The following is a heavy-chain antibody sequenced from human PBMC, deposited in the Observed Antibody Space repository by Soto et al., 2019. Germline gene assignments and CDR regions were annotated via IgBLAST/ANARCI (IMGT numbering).Heavy chain of an antibody. V-gene: IGHV1-18*01. CDR2: INGYNGNT. D-gene: IGHD3-16*01. CDR3: ARMGDGPYYYYGMDV. Sequence: QVQLVQSGAEVKKPGASVKVSCKASGYTFTSYGISWVRQAPGQGLEWMGWINGYNGNTNHAQKLQGRVTMSTEKSTSTAYMEVRSLRSDDSGVYYCARMGDGPYYYYGMDVWGQGTTVTVSS. CDR1: GYTFTSYG. J-gene: IGHJ6*02.